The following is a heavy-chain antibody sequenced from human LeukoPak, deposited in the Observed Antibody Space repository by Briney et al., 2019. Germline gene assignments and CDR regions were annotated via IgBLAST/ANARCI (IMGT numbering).Heavy chain of an antibody. CDR1: GFTFSSYG. V-gene: IGHV3-33*03. Sequence: GGSLGLSCAASGFTFSSYGMHWVRPAPGKGLEWVAVIWYDGSNKYYADSVKGRFTISRDNSKNTLYLQMNSLRAEDTAVYYCAKRDGYNKGYFDYWGQGTLVTVSS. J-gene: IGHJ4*02. CDR3: AKRDGYNKGYFDY. CDR2: IWYDGSNK. D-gene: IGHD5-24*01.